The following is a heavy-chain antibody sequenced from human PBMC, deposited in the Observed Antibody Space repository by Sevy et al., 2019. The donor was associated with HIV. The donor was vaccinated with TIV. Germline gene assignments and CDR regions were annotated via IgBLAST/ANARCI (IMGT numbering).Heavy chain of an antibody. D-gene: IGHD3-3*01. CDR2: INTYNGNT. Sequence: GASVKVSCKASGYTLSSYGISWVRQAPGQGLEWMGWINTYNGNTKYAQKLQGRITMTTDTATSTAYMEVRSLRSDDTAVYYCARDKSVQVIFGVVRYNYGMDVWGQGTTVTVSS. CDR3: ARDKSVQVIFGVVRYNYGMDV. CDR1: GYTLSSYG. V-gene: IGHV1-18*01. J-gene: IGHJ6*02.